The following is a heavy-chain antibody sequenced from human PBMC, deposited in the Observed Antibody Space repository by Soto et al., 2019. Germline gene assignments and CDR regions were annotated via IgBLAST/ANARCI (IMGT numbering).Heavy chain of an antibody. CDR3: AAKGSSSWLGPYDI. V-gene: IGHV1-58*01. CDR1: GFTFNSSA. J-gene: IGHJ3*02. Sequence: SVKVSCKASGFTFNSSAVQWVRQARGQRLEWIGWIVVGSGNTNYAQKFQERVTITRDMSTSTAYMELSSLRSEDTAVYYCAAKGSSSWLGPYDIWGQGTMVPVSS. CDR2: IVVGSGNT. D-gene: IGHD6-13*01.